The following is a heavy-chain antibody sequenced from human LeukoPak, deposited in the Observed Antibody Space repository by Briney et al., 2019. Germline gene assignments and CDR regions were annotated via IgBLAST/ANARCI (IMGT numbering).Heavy chain of an antibody. CDR1: GFTFSDYY. V-gene: IGHV3-11*03. J-gene: IGHJ4*02. Sequence: GGSLRLSCAASGFTFSDYYMTWIRQAPGKGLDWVSCISGRSSYTNYADSVKGRFTISRANAKNSLYLEMNSLRADDTAVYFCARQTRSVDPLTYWGPGTLVTVSS. CDR3: ARQTRSVDPLTY. CDR2: ISGRSSYT. D-gene: IGHD4-23*01.